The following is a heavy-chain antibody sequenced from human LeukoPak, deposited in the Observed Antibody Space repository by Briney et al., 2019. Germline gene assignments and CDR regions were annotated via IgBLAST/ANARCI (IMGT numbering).Heavy chain of an antibody. Sequence: GGSLRLSCAASGFTFSSYSMNWVRQAPGKGLEWVSSISSSSSYIYYADSVKGRFTISRDNSKNTLYLQMNSLRVEDTAIYYCARPQGGRQLWLHFDYWGQGTQVTVSS. D-gene: IGHD5-18*01. CDR3: ARPQGGRQLWLHFDY. CDR2: ISSSSSYI. J-gene: IGHJ4*02. CDR1: GFTFSSYS. V-gene: IGHV3-21*01.